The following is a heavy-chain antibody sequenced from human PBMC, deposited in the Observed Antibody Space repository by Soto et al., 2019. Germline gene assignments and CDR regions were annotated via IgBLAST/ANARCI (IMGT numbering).Heavy chain of an antibody. CDR2: IYHSGST. Sequence: SETLSLTCAVSSGSISSSNWWSWVRQPKGKGLEWIGEIYHSGSTNYNPSLKSRVTISVDKSKNQFSLKLSSVTAADTAVYYCAREGREEGNYYYYYYYMDVWGKGTTVTVSS. V-gene: IGHV4-4*02. CDR1: SGSISSSNW. J-gene: IGHJ6*03. CDR3: AREGREEGNYYYYYYYMDV. D-gene: IGHD4-4*01.